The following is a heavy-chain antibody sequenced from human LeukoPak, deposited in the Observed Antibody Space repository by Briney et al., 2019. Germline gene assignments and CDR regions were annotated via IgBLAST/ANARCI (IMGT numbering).Heavy chain of an antibody. CDR1: GFTFSTYA. CDR2: IGGGGRDT. J-gene: IGHJ6*03. D-gene: IGHD4/OR15-4a*01. V-gene: IGHV3-23*01. Sequence: PGGSLRLSCAASGFTFSTYAMSWLRQAPGKGLQWLSTIGGGGRDTFYADSVKGRFTVSRDNSKNTLYLQMSSLRAEDTAVYFCAKNRGANYYNYYMDVWGKGTTVTVSS. CDR3: AKNRGANYYNYYMDV.